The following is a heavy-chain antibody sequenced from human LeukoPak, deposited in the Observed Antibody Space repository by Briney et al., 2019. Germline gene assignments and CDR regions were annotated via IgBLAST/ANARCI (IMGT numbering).Heavy chain of an antibody. D-gene: IGHD6-13*01. CDR3: AREVYSSSWYKSNYYYGMDV. CDR2: ISAYNGNT. Sequence: ASVKVSCKASGYTFTSYGISWVRQAPGQGLEWMGRISAYNGNTNYAQKLQGRVTMTTDTSTSTAYMELRSLRSDDTAVYYCAREVYSSSWYKSNYYYGMDVWGQGTTVTVSS. CDR1: GYTFTSYG. V-gene: IGHV1-18*01. J-gene: IGHJ6*02.